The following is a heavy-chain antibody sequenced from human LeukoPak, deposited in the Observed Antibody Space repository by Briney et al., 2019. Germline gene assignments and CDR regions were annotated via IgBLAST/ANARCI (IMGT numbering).Heavy chain of an antibody. CDR2: IKQDGSEK. D-gene: IGHD6-13*01. CDR1: GFTFSSYW. V-gene: IGHV3-7*03. Sequence: PGGSLRLSCAASGFTFSSYWMSWVRQAPGKGLEWVANIKQDGSEKYYVDSVKGRFTISRDNAKNSLYLQMNSLRAEDTAVYYCARDSSSWYYYYYGMDVWGQGTTVTVS. J-gene: IGHJ6*02. CDR3: ARDSSSWYYYYYGMDV.